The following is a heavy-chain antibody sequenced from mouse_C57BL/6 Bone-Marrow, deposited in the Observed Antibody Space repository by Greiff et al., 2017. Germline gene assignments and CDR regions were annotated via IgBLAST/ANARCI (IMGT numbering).Heavy chain of an antibody. V-gene: IGHV5-17*01. D-gene: IGHD2-4*01. CDR3: ARRDYDYDRTWFAY. CDR1: GFTFSDYG. CDR2: LSSGSSTI. J-gene: IGHJ3*01. Sequence: EVMLVESGGGLVKPGGSLKLSCAASGFTFSDYGMHWVRQAPETGLEWVAYLSSGSSTIYYADTVKGRFTISRDNAKNTLFLQMTSLRSEDTAMYYCARRDYDYDRTWFAYWGQGTLVTVSA.